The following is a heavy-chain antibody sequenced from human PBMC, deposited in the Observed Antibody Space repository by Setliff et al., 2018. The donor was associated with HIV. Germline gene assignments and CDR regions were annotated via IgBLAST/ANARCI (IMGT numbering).Heavy chain of an antibody. J-gene: IGHJ6*03. CDR3: AKGQTDYYYYYYMGV. Sequence: GGSLRLSCAASGFTFSSYAMHWVRQAPGKGLEWVAVISNDGSHKYYADSVKGRFTISRDNSKNTLYLQMNSLRTEDTAVYYCAKGQTDYYYYYYMGVWGKGTMVTVSS. V-gene: IGHV3-30*04. CDR1: GFTFSSYA. CDR2: ISNDGSHK.